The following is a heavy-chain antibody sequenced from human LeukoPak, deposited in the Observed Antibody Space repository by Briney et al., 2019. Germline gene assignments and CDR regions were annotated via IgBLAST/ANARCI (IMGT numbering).Heavy chain of an antibody. J-gene: IGHJ4*02. D-gene: IGHD6-19*01. CDR1: GYTFTSYY. V-gene: IGHV1-46*01. CDR2: INPSGGST. Sequence: ASVKVSCKASGYTFTSYYMHWVRQAPGQGLEWMGIINPSGGSTSYAQKFQGRVTMTRDTSTSTVYMELSSLRSEDTAVYYCASSGVAGTNFDYWGQGTLVTISS. CDR3: ASSGVAGTNFDY.